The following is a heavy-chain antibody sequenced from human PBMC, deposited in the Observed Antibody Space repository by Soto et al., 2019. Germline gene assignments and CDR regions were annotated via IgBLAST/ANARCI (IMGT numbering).Heavy chain of an antibody. Sequence: QVQLVQSGAEGKKPGASVKVSCKASGYTFTSYGISWVRQAPGQGLEWMGWISAYNGNTNYAQKLQGRVNMTTDTSTSTAYMELRCLRSDDTAVYYCARQADYDILTGYYNPRFDYWGQGTLVTVSS. CDR1: GYTFTSYG. J-gene: IGHJ4*02. D-gene: IGHD3-9*01. CDR2: ISAYNGNT. V-gene: IGHV1-18*01. CDR3: ARQADYDILTGYYNPRFDY.